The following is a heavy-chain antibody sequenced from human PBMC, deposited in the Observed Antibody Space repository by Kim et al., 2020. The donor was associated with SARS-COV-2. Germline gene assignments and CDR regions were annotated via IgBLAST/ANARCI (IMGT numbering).Heavy chain of an antibody. V-gene: IGHV3-23*01. CDR2: ISGSGGST. D-gene: IGHD6-13*01. CDR3: ANISHSSSWYSSSYYYYGMDV. J-gene: IGHJ6*02. CDR1: GFTFSSYA. Sequence: GGSLRLSCAASGFTFSSYAMSWVRQAPGKGLEWVSAISGSGGSTYYADSVKGRFTISRDNSKNTLYLQMNSLRAEDTAVYYCANISHSSSWYSSSYYYYGMDVWGQGTTVTVSS.